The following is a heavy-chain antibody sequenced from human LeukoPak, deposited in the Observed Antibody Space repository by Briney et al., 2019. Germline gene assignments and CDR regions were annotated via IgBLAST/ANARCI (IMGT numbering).Heavy chain of an antibody. D-gene: IGHD6-25*01. CDR3: AKDRSSVDYFDY. J-gene: IGHJ4*02. CDR1: GFTFSTYA. Sequence: GGSLRLSCAASGFTFSTYAMTWVRQAPGEGMEWVSAISGIGGSTYYADSVKGRFTISRDNSKNTMFLQMNSLRAEDTAIYYCAKDRSSVDYFDYWGQGTLVTVSS. V-gene: IGHV3-23*01. CDR2: ISGIGGST.